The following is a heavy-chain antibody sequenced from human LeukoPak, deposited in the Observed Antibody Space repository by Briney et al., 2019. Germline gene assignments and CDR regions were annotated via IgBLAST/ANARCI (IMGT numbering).Heavy chain of an antibody. CDR1: GSGFTFSKAW. CDR2: INWNGGST. J-gene: IGHJ4*02. V-gene: IGHV3-20*04. Sequence: GGSLGLSCAASGSGFTFSKAWMSWVRQAPGKGLEWVSGINWNGGSTGYADSVKGRFTISRDNAKNSLYLQMNSLRAEDTALYYCAREESGATGDYWGQGTLVTVSS. CDR3: AREESGATGDY. D-gene: IGHD1-26*01.